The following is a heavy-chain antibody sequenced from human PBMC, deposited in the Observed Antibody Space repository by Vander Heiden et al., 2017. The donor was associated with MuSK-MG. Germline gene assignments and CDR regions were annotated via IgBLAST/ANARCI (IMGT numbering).Heavy chain of an antibody. V-gene: IGHV3-23*01. J-gene: IGHJ4*02. CDR1: GFTFSSYA. CDR3: AKGGYCTNGVCYHYFDY. Sequence: EVQLLESGGGVVQPGGSLILSCAASGFTFSSYAMCRVRQAPGKGLEWVSAISGSGGRTYDADSVKGRFTITRDNSKNTLYLQMNSLRAEDTAVYYCAKGGYCTNGVCYHYFDYWGQGTLVTVSS. CDR2: ISGSGGRT. D-gene: IGHD2-8*01.